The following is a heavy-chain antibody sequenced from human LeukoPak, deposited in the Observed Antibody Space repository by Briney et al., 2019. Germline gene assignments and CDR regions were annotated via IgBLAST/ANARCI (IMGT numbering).Heavy chain of an antibody. J-gene: IGHJ5*02. CDR1: GGSISSYY. Sequence: PAETLSLTCTVSGGSISSYYWSWIGHPPGKGLEWIGYIYYSGSTNYNPSLKSRVTISVDTSKNQFSLKLSSVTAADTAVYYCARITPNWFDPWGQGTLVTVSS. V-gene: IGHV4-59*01. CDR3: ARITPNWFDP. CDR2: IYYSGST.